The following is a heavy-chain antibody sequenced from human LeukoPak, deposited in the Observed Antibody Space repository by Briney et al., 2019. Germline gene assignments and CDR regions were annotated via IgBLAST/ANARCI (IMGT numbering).Heavy chain of an antibody. J-gene: IGHJ6*02. Sequence: ASVKVSCKASGYTFSSYGINWVRRAPGQGLEWMGWISAYNGNTKYAEKLQGRVTMTTDTSTSTAYMELSSLRSEDTAVYYCALEGGVAEAPSRYYYGMDVWGQGTTVTVSS. D-gene: IGHD3-16*01. V-gene: IGHV1-18*01. CDR2: ISAYNGNT. CDR3: ALEGGVAEAPSRYYYGMDV. CDR1: GYTFSSYG.